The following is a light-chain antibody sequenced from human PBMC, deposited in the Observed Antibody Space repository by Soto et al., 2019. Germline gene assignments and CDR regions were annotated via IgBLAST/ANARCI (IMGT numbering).Light chain of an antibody. CDR1: SSNIGAGFD. CDR3: QSYDTSLSLVV. J-gene: IGLJ2*01. V-gene: IGLV1-40*01. CDR2: GNS. Sequence: QSVLTQAPSVSGAPGQRVSISCTGTSSNIGAGFDVHWYQQLPGTALKLLMYGNSNRPSGVPDRFSGSKSGTSASLAITGLQAEDEADYYCQSYDTSLSLVVFGGGTKLTVL.